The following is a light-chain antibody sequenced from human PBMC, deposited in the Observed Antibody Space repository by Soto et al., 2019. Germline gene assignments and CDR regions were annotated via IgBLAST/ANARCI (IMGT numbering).Light chain of an antibody. V-gene: IGKV3-20*01. Sequence: EIVLTQSPGTLSLAPGEGATLSCGASQSVKSSYLAWYQQKPGQAPRLLIFGTSNRATGIPDRFRGGGSGTDFTLTISSLEPEDFAVYYCQQYGSSPTTFGQGTRLEIK. CDR3: QQYGSSPTT. CDR1: QSVKSSY. J-gene: IGKJ5*01. CDR2: GTS.